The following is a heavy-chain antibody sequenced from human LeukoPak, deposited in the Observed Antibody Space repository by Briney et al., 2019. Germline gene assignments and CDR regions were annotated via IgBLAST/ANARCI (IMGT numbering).Heavy chain of an antibody. CDR2: ISYDGSNK. V-gene: IGHV3-30*03. CDR1: GFTFSSYG. D-gene: IGHD6-19*01. Sequence: GRSLRLSCAASGFTFSSYGMHWVRQAPGKGLEWVAVISYDGSNKYYADSVKGRFTISRDNSKNTLYLQMNSLRAEDTAVYYCARGTTGYSSGWLIDYWGQGTLVTVSS. J-gene: IGHJ4*02. CDR3: ARGTTGYSSGWLIDY.